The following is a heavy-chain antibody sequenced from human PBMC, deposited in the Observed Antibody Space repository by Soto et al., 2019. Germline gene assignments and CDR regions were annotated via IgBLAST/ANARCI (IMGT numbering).Heavy chain of an antibody. V-gene: IGHV4-59*02. CDR1: GGSVITDY. D-gene: IGHD3-10*01. Sequence: QVQLQESGPGLVKPSETLSLTCTVSGGSVITDYWSWIRQPPGKGLEWIGYISYSGSSNYNPSLTRRVTISLDTSKNQFSLKLSSVTAADTAVYYCARGSLRSRVDYWGQGTLVTVSS. CDR2: ISYSGSS. CDR3: ARGSLRSRVDY. J-gene: IGHJ4*02.